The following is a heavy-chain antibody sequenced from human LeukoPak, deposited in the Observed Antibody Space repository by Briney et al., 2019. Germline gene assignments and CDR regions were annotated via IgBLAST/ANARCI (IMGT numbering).Heavy chain of an antibody. J-gene: IGHJ6*03. Sequence: AGGSLRLSCAASRFTFSSYSMNWVRQAPGKGLEWVSSISSSSSYIYYADSVKGRFTISRDNSKNTLYLQMNSLRSEDTAVYYCAKVGPYYFDSSVYRPPLDSYYYMDVWGKGTTVTISS. D-gene: IGHD3-22*01. CDR1: RFTFSSYS. CDR2: ISSSSSYI. V-gene: IGHV3-21*04. CDR3: AKVGPYYFDSSVYRPPLDSYYYMDV.